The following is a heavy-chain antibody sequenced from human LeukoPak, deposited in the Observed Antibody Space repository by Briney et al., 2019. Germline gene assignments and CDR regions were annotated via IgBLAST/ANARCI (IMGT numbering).Heavy chain of an antibody. CDR1: GGSISSYY. CDR2: IYYSGST. Sequence: SETLSLTCTVSGGSISSYYWSWIRQPPGKGLEWIGYIYYSGSTNYNPSLKSRVTISVDTSKNQISLKLSSVTAADTAVYYCARDRGPYYYYGMDVWGQGTTVTVSS. J-gene: IGHJ6*02. CDR3: ARDRGPYYYYGMDV. V-gene: IGHV4-59*01. D-gene: IGHD3-10*01.